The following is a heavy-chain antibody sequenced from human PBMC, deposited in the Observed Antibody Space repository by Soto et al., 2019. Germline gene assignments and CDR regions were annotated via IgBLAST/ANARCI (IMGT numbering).Heavy chain of an antibody. Sequence: PSETLSLTCTVSGGSINTFYWSWVRQPAGKGLEWIGRIFSSGSTSFNPSLKSRVTISVDTSKNQFSLKLSSVTAADTAVYYCARGTHDFWSGYYIRYYYGMDVWGQGTTVTVSS. V-gene: IGHV4-4*07. D-gene: IGHD3-3*01. J-gene: IGHJ6*02. CDR1: GGSINTFY. CDR2: IFSSGST. CDR3: ARGTHDFWSGYYIRYYYGMDV.